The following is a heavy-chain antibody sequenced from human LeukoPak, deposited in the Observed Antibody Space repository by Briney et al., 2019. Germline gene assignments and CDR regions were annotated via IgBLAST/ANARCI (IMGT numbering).Heavy chain of an antibody. Sequence: HPGGSLRLSCAASGFTFSSYAMHWVRQAPGKGLEWVAVISYDGSNKYYADSVKGRFTISRDNSKNTLYLQMNSLRAEDTAVYYCARDAGIAVAGTHSYFDYWGQGTLVTVSS. J-gene: IGHJ4*02. CDR1: GFTFSSYA. V-gene: IGHV3-30*04. CDR3: ARDAGIAVAGTHSYFDY. D-gene: IGHD6-19*01. CDR2: ISYDGSNK.